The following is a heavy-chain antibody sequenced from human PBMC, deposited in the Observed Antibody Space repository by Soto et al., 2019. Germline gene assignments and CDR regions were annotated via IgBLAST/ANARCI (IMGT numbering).Heavy chain of an antibody. Sequence: GGSLRLSCAASEFTFSNYAMTWVRQAPGKGLEWVSGISGSGGGTYYADSVKGRFTISRDNSKSTLYLQMNSLRVEDTAVYYCAKGGNIVVVTTVANWGQGTLVTVSS. CDR3: AKGGNIVVVTTVAN. CDR2: ISGSGGGT. J-gene: IGHJ4*02. CDR1: EFTFSNYA. D-gene: IGHD2-21*02. V-gene: IGHV3-23*01.